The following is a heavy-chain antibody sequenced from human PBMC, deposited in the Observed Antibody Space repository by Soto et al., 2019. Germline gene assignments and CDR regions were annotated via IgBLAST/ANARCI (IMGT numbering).Heavy chain of an antibody. J-gene: IGHJ3*02. CDR1: GGSISSYY. CDR3: ARAANTAMVNAFDI. CDR2: IYYSGST. Sequence: PSETLSLTCTVSGGSISSYYWSWIRQPPGKGLEWIGYIYYSGSTNYNPSLKSRVTISVDTSKNQFSLKLSSVTAADTAVYYCARAANTAMVNAFDIWGQGTMVTVSS. V-gene: IGHV4-59*01. D-gene: IGHD5-18*01.